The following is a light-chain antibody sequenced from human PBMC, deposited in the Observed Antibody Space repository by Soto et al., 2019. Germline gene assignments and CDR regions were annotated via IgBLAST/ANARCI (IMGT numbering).Light chain of an antibody. V-gene: IGLV1-51*01. CDR2: END. CDR1: RYSIGKNY. J-gene: IGLJ2*01. CDR3: GTWDTSLSAHVV. Sequence: QSVLTQPPSVSAAPGQTVTISCSGGRYSIGKNYVSWYQQLPGTAPKLLIYENDKRPSGIPDRFSGFKSGTSATLYITGLQTGDEADYYCGTWDTSLSAHVVFGGGTKLTVL.